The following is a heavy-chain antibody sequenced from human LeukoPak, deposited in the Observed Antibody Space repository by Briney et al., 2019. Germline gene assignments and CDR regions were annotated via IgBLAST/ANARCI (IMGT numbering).Heavy chain of an antibody. V-gene: IGHV3-7*01. J-gene: IGHJ4*02. CDR3: VRDRGYSTFDY. D-gene: IGHD3-22*01. Sequence: GGSLRLSCAASGFTFSSYWMHWVRQAPGKGLEWVANSDQDESEKNYVDSVKGRFTISRDNAKNSLYLQMNSLRAEDTALYYCVRDRGYSTFDYWGQGILVTVSS. CDR2: SDQDESEK. CDR1: GFTFSSYW.